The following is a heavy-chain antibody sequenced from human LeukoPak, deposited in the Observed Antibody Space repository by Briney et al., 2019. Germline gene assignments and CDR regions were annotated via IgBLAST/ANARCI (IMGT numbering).Heavy chain of an antibody. CDR1: GGSISSGSYY. D-gene: IGHD4-17*01. V-gene: IGHV4-61*02. J-gene: IGHJ4*02. CDR3: ASGLRSTGRSGNYFDY. CDR2: IYTSGST. Sequence: SETLSLTCTVSGGSISSGSYYWSWIRQPAGKGLEWIGRIYTSGSTNYNPSLKSRVTISVDTSKNQFSLELSSVTAADTAIYFCASGLRSTGRSGNYFDYWGPGTLVAVSS.